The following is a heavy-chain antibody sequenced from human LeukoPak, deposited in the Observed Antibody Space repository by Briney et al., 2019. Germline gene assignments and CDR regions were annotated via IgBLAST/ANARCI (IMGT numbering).Heavy chain of an antibody. CDR2: IYYSGST. CDR1: GGSISSYY. V-gene: IGHV4-59*01. Sequence: SETLSLTCSVSGGSISSYYWSWIRQPPGKGLEWIGYIYYSGSTNYNPSLKSRVTISVDTSKNQFSLKLSSVTAADTGVYYCARAYGSGSYYHNYYYYMDVWGKGTTVTISS. D-gene: IGHD3-10*01. J-gene: IGHJ6*03. CDR3: ARAYGSGSYYHNYYYYMDV.